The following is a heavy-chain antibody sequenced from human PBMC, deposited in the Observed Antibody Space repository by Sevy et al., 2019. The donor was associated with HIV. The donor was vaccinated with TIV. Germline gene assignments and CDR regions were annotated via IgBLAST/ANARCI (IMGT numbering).Heavy chain of an antibody. CDR1: GFTFSSYA. Sequence: GGSLRLSCAASGFTFSSYAMSWVRQAPGKGLEWVSAISGSGGSTYYADSVKGRFTISRDNSKNTLYLQMNSLRAEDTAVYYCARCSGTTVVTDIDYWGQGTLVTVSS. J-gene: IGHJ4*02. D-gene: IGHD4-17*01. CDR3: ARCSGTTVVTDIDY. CDR2: ISGSGGST. V-gene: IGHV3-23*01.